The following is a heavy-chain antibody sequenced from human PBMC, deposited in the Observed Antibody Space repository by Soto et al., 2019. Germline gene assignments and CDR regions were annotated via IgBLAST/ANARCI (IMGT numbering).Heavy chain of an antibody. CDR1: GFTFSSYW. D-gene: IGHD1-26*01. V-gene: IGHV3-7*01. Sequence: GGSLRLSCAASGFTFSSYWMSWVRQAPGKGLEWVANIKQDGSEKYYVDSVKGRFTISRDNAKNSLYLQMNSLRAEDTAVYYCARDDSGSYYYYGMDVWGQGTTVTVSS. CDR2: IKQDGSEK. J-gene: IGHJ6*02. CDR3: ARDDSGSYYYYGMDV.